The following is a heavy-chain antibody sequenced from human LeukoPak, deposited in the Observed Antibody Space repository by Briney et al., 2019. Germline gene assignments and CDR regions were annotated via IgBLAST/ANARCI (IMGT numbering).Heavy chain of an antibody. D-gene: IGHD2-2*02. V-gene: IGHV3-66*01. CDR1: GFNGSSKY. Sequence: PGGSLRLSCSTSGFNGSSKYMKLGRQAPTEGPEWVSVIYSGGITYYADSVKGRFTISRDNSKNTLYLQMNSLRAEDTAVYYCTAPIRAGDYWGQGTLVTVSS. CDR2: IYSGGIT. CDR3: TAPIRAGDY. J-gene: IGHJ4*02.